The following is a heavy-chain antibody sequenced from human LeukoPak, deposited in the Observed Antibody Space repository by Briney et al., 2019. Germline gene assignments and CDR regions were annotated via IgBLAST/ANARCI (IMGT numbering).Heavy chain of an antibody. CDR1: GYSITSAYF. D-gene: IGHD4-23*01. Sequence: SETLTLSCTVSGYSITSAYFWGWIRPPPGKGQEGIGSFFLKGSTYYNPSLKSRVTISLDKSKNLFSLKLSSVTAADTAVYYCASDYGGNFETDYWGQGTLVTVSS. CDR2: FFLKGST. J-gene: IGHJ4*02. CDR3: ASDYGGNFETDY. V-gene: IGHV4-38-2*02.